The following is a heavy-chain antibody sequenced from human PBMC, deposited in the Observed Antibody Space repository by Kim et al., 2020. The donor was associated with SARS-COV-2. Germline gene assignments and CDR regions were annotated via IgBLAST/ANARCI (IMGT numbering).Heavy chain of an antibody. D-gene: IGHD2-8*02. CDR3: ARDLVGTDDY. Sequence: SETLSLTCTVSGGSVNSGNYYWNWIRKPPGKGLEWIGYIYVTASTSYNPSLKSRVTISLDTSKNHFSLKLTSVTAADTAEYYCARDLVGTDDYWGQGILVTVSS. V-gene: IGHV4-61*03. J-gene: IGHJ4*02. CDR2: IYVTAST. CDR1: GGSVNSGNYY.